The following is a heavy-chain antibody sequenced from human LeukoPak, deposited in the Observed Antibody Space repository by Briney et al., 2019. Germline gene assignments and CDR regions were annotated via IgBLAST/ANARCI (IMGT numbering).Heavy chain of an antibody. J-gene: IGHJ4*02. Sequence: SGGSLRLSCAASEFSVGSNYMTWVRQPPGKGLEWIGEINHSGSTNYNPSLKSRVTISVDTSKNQFSLKLSSVTAADTAVYYCASSPLWLHGYDYWGQGTLVTVSS. CDR1: EFSVGSNY. D-gene: IGHD5-24*01. V-gene: IGHV4-34*01. CDR2: INHSGST. CDR3: ASSPLWLHGYDY.